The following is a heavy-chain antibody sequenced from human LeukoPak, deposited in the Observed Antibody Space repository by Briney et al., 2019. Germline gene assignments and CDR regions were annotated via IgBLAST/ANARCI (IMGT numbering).Heavy chain of an antibody. Sequence: SETLSLTCAVYGGSFSDYYWSWIRQPPGEGLEWIGEINHSGGTNYNPSLKSRVTISVDTSKNQFSLKLSSVTAADTAVYYCARVQDFDTSAYYLGYWGQGNLVTVSS. J-gene: IGHJ4*02. V-gene: IGHV4-34*01. CDR1: GGSFSDYY. CDR2: INHSGGT. CDR3: ARVQDFDTSAYYLGY. D-gene: IGHD3-22*01.